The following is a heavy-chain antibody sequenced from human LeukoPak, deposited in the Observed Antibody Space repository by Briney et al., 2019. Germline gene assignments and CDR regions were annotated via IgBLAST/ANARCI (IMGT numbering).Heavy chain of an antibody. CDR3: ARFARLLDI. J-gene: IGHJ4*02. CDR1: DYSITSSY. D-gene: IGHD6-6*01. Sequence: PSETLSLTCTVSDYSITSSYWTWIRQPPAKGLEYIGYIYYTGDINYNPSLKSRVTISMDTSKKQVSLKLNSVTAADTAVYYCARFARLLDIWGQGILVTVSS. CDR2: IYYTGDI. V-gene: IGHV4-59*12.